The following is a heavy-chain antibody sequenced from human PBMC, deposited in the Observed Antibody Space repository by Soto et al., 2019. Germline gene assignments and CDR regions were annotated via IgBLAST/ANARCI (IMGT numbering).Heavy chain of an antibody. Sequence: SETLSLTCTVSGDSVSSNYWSWIRLPPGKGLEWIGYVYGSGSTNYNPSLKSRVTISVDTSKNQFSLKLSSVTAADTAVYYCARRPTGKLEAYFDYWGQGTLVTVSS. CDR1: GDSVSSNY. CDR3: ARRPTGKLEAYFDY. D-gene: IGHD1-1*01. V-gene: IGHV4-59*02. J-gene: IGHJ4*02. CDR2: VYGSGST.